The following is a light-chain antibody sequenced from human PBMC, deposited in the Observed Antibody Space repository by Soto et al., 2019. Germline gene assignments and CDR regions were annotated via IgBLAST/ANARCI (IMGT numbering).Light chain of an antibody. V-gene: IGLV2-14*01. J-gene: IGLJ1*01. CDR3: SSYSSSSTLV. CDR2: EVN. Sequence: QSVLTQPASVSGSLGQSITISCTGPSSDVGGYNYVSWYQQHPGKVPKLMIYEVNNRPSGVSTRFSGSKSANTASLTISGLQADDEADYYCSSYSSSSTLVFGTGTKLTVL. CDR1: SSDVGGYNY.